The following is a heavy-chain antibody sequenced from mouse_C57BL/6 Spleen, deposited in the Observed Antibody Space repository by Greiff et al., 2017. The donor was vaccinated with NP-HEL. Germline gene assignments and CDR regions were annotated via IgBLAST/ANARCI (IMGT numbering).Heavy chain of an antibody. J-gene: IGHJ2*01. V-gene: IGHV5-17*01. CDR1: GFTFSDYG. CDR2: ISSGSSTI. D-gene: IGHD2-5*01. CDR3: ARKGYSNYWDYFDY. Sequence: EVQGVESGGGLVKPGGSLKLSCAASGFTFSDYGMHWVRQAPEKGLEWVAYISSGSSTIYYADTVKGRFTISSDNAKNTLILQMTSRRSEDAAMYYCARKGYSNYWDYFDYWGQGTTLTVSS.